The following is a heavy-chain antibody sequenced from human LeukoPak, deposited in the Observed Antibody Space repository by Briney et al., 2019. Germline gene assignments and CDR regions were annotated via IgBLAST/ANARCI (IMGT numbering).Heavy chain of an antibody. Sequence: GGSLRLSCAASGFTFSDYYMSWIRQAPGKGLEWVSYISSSGSTIYYADSVKGRFTISRDNAKNSLYLQMNSLRAEDTSVCYCARVFRQTRYCSGGSCDFGMDVWGQGTTVTVSS. CDR1: GFTFSDYY. D-gene: IGHD2-15*01. J-gene: IGHJ6*02. CDR3: ARVFRQTRYCSGGSCDFGMDV. V-gene: IGHV3-11*01. CDR2: ISSSGSTI.